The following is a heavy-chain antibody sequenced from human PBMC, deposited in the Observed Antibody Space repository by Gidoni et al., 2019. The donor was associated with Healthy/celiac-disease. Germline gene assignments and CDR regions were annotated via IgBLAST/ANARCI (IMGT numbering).Heavy chain of an antibody. Sequence: QVQLVASGGGVVTPGRSLRLSWAASGFTFSRYGMHWVRQAPGKGLEWVAVIWYDGSNKYYADSVKGRFTISRDNSKNTLDLQMNSLRAEDTAVYYCARDAVDYDYSNLFDYWGQGTLVTVSS. CDR3: ARDAVDYDYSNLFDY. J-gene: IGHJ4*02. CDR1: GFTFSRYG. CDR2: IWYDGSNK. V-gene: IGHV3-33*01. D-gene: IGHD4-4*01.